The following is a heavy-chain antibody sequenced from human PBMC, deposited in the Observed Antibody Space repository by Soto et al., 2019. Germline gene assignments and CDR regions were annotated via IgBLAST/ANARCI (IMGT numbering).Heavy chain of an antibody. V-gene: IGHV6-1*01. CDR2: TYYRSKWYN. J-gene: IGHJ6*02. CDR3: ARDAYYDFWSGYYYGMDV. CDR1: GDSVSSNSAA. Sequence: SQTLSLTCAISGDSVSSNSAAWNWIRQSPSRGLEWLGRTYYRSKWYNDYAVSVKSRITINPDTSKNQFSLQLNSVTPEDTAVYYCARDAYYDFWSGYYYGMDVWGQGTTVTVSS. D-gene: IGHD3-3*01.